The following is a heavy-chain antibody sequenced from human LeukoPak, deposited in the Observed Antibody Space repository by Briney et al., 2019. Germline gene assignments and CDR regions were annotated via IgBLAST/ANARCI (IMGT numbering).Heavy chain of an antibody. CDR3: ARDIRYSSGWYGFDY. D-gene: IGHD6-19*01. CDR2: INPSGGST. CDR1: GYTFTRYY. V-gene: IGHV1-46*01. Sequence: ASVKVSCTASGYTFTRYYMHWVRQAPGQGLEWMGIINPSGGSTSYAQKFQGKVTMTRDMSTSTVYMEVSSLRSEDTAVYYCARDIRYSSGWYGFDYWGQGTLVTVSS. J-gene: IGHJ4*02.